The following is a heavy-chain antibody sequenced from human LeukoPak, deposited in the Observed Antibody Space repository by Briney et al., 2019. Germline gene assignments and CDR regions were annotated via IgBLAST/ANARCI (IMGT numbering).Heavy chain of an antibody. CDR1: GFSLSTSGVG. D-gene: IGHD3-16*02. V-gene: IGHV2-5*02. J-gene: IGHJ4*02. CDR2: IYWDDDK. CDR3: AHTYYDYVWGSYRFLEYFDY. Sequence: SGPTLVKPTRTLTLTCTFSGFSLSTSGVGVGWIRQPPGKALEWLALIYWDDDKRYSPSLKSRLTITKDTSKNQVVLTMTNMDPVDTATYYCAHTYYDYVWGSYRFLEYFDYWGQGTLVTVSS.